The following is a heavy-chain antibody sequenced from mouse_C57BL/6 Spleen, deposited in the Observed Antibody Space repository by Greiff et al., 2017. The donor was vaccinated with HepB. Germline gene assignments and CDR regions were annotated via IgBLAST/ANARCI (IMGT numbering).Heavy chain of an antibody. CDR1: GYTFTSYW. CDR2: IHPNSGST. V-gene: IGHV1-64*01. J-gene: IGHJ3*01. Sequence: VQLQQPGAELVKPGASVKLSCKASGYTFTSYWMHWVKQRPGQGLEWIGMIHPNSGSTNYNEKFKSKATLTVDKSSSTAYMQLSSLTSEDSAVYYCAREEDSYYYGSSYVLFAYWGQGTLVTVSA. D-gene: IGHD1-1*01. CDR3: AREEDSYYYGSSYVLFAY.